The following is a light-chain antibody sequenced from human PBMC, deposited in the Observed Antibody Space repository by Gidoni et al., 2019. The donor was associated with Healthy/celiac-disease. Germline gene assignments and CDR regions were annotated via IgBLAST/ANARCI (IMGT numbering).Light chain of an antibody. CDR1: QSVSSN. Sequence: IVMPHSPATLSVSPGERATLSCRASQSVSSNLAWYQQKPGQAPRLLIYGASTRDTGIPARFSGSGSGTEFTLTISSLQSEDFAVYYCQQYNNWPPWTFGQGTKVEIK. CDR2: GAS. V-gene: IGKV3-15*01. CDR3: QQYNNWPPWT. J-gene: IGKJ1*01.